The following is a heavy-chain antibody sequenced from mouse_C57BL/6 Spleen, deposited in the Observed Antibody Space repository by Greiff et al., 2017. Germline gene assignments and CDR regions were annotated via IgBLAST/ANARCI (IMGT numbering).Heavy chain of an antibody. CDR3: ARSDGYYSYALDY. CDR2: IYPRDGST. D-gene: IGHD2-3*01. Sequence: VQLQQSDAELVKPGASVKISCKVSGYTFTDHTIHWMKQRPEQGLEWIGYIYPRDGSTKYNEKFKGKATLTAYKSSSTAYMPLNSLTSEDSAVYFCARSDGYYSYALDYWGQGTSVTVSS. J-gene: IGHJ4*01. V-gene: IGHV1-78*01. CDR1: GYTFTDHT.